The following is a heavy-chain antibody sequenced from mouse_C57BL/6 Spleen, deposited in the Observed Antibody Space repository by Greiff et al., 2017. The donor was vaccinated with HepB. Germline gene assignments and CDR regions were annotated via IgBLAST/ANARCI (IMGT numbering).Heavy chain of an antibody. CDR3: ARSIYYGSSYPFDY. V-gene: IGHV1-82*01. CDR1: GYAFSSSW. D-gene: IGHD1-1*01. Sequence: VQRVESGPELVKPGASVKISCKASGYAFSSSWMNWVKQRPGKGLEWIGRIYPGDGDTNYNGKFKGKATPTADKSSSTAYMQLSSLTSEDSAVYFCARSIYYGSSYPFDYWGQGTTLTVSS. CDR2: IYPGDGDT. J-gene: IGHJ2*01.